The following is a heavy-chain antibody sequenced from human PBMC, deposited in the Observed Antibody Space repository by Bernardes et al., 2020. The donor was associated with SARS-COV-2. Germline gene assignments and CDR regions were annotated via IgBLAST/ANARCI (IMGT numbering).Heavy chain of an antibody. CDR2: VNRGGGT. CDR1: RGSLTGDH. J-gene: IGHJ4*02. D-gene: IGHD1-7*01. CDR3: AGAHLMELGFDY. Sequence: SETLSLTCAVYRGSLTGDHWSWIRQSPGKGLEWLGEVNRGGGTTYNPSLKSRVAISIDVPNKQFSLKLNSLTAADTAVYYCAGAHLMELGFDYWGQGTLVTVSS. V-gene: IGHV4-34*01.